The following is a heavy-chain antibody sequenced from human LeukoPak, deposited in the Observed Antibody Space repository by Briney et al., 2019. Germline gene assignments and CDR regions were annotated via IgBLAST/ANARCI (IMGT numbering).Heavy chain of an antibody. CDR2: ISGSRGGT. CDR3: ARDPNGDYIGAFDF. Sequence: GGSLRLSCAASGFTFSNYALIWVRRAPGKGLEWVSAISGSRGGTYYADAVKGRFTISRDNSKNTLYLQMNRLRAEDTATYYCARDPNGDYIGAFDFWGLGTMVTVSS. V-gene: IGHV3-23*01. CDR1: GFTFSNYA. D-gene: IGHD4-17*01. J-gene: IGHJ3*01.